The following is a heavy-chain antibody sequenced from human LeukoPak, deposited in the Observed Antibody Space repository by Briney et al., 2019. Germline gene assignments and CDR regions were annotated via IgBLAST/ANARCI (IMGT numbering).Heavy chain of an antibody. Sequence: ASVKVSCKASGYIFTDYYIHWVRQAPGQGHEWMGRINPNSGGTNFAQKFQARVTMTSDTSISTAYMEVSGLESDDTAVYYCARRLVVVATGFDPWGQGTLVTVSS. CDR3: ARRLVVVATGFDP. CDR2: INPNSGGT. D-gene: IGHD2-15*01. CDR1: GYIFTDYY. J-gene: IGHJ5*02. V-gene: IGHV1-2*06.